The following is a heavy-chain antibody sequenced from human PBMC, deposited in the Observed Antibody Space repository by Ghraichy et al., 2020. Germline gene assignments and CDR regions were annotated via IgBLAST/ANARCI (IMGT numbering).Heavy chain of an antibody. CDR1: GFTFSSYG. CDR3: ARDPVRSYLRYYAMDV. CDR2: IWYDGSNK. D-gene: IGHD1-26*01. J-gene: IGHJ6*02. V-gene: IGHV3-33*01. Sequence: GGSLRLSCAASGFTFSSYGMHWVRQAPGKGLEWVAVIWYDGSNKYYADSGKGRFTISRDNSKNTLYLQMNSLRAEDTAVYYCARDPVRSYLRYYAMDVWGQGTTVTVSS.